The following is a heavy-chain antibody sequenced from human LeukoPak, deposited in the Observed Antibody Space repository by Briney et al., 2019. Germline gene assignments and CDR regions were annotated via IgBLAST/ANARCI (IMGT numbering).Heavy chain of an antibody. V-gene: IGHV4-30-4*08. CDR2: IYYSGST. J-gene: IGHJ4*02. CDR1: GGSITSSSYY. CDR3: ARAIAASHLDY. Sequence: KASETLSLTCTVSGGSITSSSYYWGWIRQPPGKGLEWIGYIYYSGSTYYNPSLKSRVTISVGTSKNQFSLKLSSVTAADTAVYYCARAIAASHLDYWGQGTLVTVSS. D-gene: IGHD6-13*01.